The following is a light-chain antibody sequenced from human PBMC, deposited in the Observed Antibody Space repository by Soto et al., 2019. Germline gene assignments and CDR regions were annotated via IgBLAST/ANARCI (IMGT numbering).Light chain of an antibody. CDR2: GAS. CDR3: QQYGSSQIT. CDR1: QSVSSSY. Sequence: EIVMTQSPATLSVSPGERATLSCRASQSVSSSYLAWYQQKPGQAPRLLIYGASSRATGIPDRFSGSGSGTDFTLTISRLEPEDFAVYYCQQYGSSQITVGQGTRLEIK. J-gene: IGKJ5*01. V-gene: IGKV3-20*01.